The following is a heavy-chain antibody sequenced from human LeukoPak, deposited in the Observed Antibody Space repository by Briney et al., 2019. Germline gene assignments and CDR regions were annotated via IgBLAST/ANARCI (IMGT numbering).Heavy chain of an antibody. CDR2: IYYSGST. J-gene: IGHJ4*02. V-gene: IGHV4-59*08. Sequence: SETLSLTCTVPGGSISSYYWSWIRQPPGKGLEWIGYIYYSGSTNYNPSLKSRVTISVDTSKNQFSLKLSSVTAADTAVYYCASYGPGLVFDYWGQGTLVTVSS. CDR1: GGSISSYY. CDR3: ASYGPGLVFDY. D-gene: IGHD6-19*01.